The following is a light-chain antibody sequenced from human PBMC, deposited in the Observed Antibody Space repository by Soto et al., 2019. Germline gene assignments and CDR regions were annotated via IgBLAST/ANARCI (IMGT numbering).Light chain of an antibody. CDR1: QGISIW. V-gene: IGKV1-12*01. Sequence: DIQMAQSPSSVSASVGDRVTISCRASQGISIWLAWYQQKPGKAPKLLVYAASNLQRGVPSRFSGSGSGTHFTLTISSLQPEDFATYYCQQVNSFPPTFGGGTRWIS. CDR2: AAS. CDR3: QQVNSFPPT. J-gene: IGKJ4*01.